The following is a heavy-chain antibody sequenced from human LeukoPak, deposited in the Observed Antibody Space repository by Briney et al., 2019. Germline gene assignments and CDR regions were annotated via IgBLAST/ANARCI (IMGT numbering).Heavy chain of an antibody. J-gene: IGHJ4*02. CDR2: ISYDGSNK. CDR1: GFIFGSYG. CDR3: AKGVVVDY. V-gene: IGHV3-30*18. D-gene: IGHD2-2*01. Sequence: GGSLRLSCAASGFIFGSYGMHWVRQAPGKGLEWVAVISYDGSNKYYADSVKGRFTISRDNSKNTLYLQMNNLRAEDTAVYYCAKGVVVDYWGQGTLVTVSS.